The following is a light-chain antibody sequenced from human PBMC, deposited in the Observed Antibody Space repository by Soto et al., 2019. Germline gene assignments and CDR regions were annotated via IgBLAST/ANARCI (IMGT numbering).Light chain of an antibody. V-gene: IGKV3-11*01. CDR2: DAS. J-gene: IGKJ1*01. CDR1: QSVSTY. CDR3: QQRSNWPPTWT. Sequence: EIVLTQSPATLSLSPGERATLSCRASQSVSTYLAWYQQKPGQAPRLLINDASTRATGIPARFSGSGSGTDFTHTISSLEPEDCAGYYCQQRSNWPPTWTFGQGTKVEIK.